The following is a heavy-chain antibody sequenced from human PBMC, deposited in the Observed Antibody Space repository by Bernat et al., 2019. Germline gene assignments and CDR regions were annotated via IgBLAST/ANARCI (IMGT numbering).Heavy chain of an antibody. CDR2: INSDGSNT. Sequence: EVQLVESGGGLVQPGGSLRLSCAASGFTFSSYWMHWVRQAPGKGLVWVSRINSDGSNTKYADSVKGRFTFSRDNAKNTLYLQMNSLRAEDTAAYYCARSYCSGNSCPNGFDPWGQGTLVTVSS. J-gene: IGHJ5*02. CDR1: GFTFSSYW. D-gene: IGHD2-15*01. CDR3: ARSYCSGNSCPNGFDP. V-gene: IGHV3-74*03.